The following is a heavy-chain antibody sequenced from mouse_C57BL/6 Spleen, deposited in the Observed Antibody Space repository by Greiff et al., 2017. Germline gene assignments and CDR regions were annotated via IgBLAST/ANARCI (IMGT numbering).Heavy chain of an antibody. CDR1: GYTFTSYW. CDR2: IDPSDSYT. D-gene: IGHD1-1*01. J-gene: IGHJ2*01. V-gene: IGHV1-69*01. CDR3: ARKVYYYGSSPFDY. Sequence: VQLQQPGAELVMPGASVKLSCKASGYTFTSYWMHWVKQRPGQGLEWIGEIDPSDSYTNYNQKFKGKSTLTVDKSSSTAYMQLSSLTSEDSAVYYCARKVYYYGSSPFDYWGQGTTLTVSS.